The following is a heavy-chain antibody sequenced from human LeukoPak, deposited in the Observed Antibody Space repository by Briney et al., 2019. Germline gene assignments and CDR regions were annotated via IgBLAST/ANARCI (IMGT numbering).Heavy chain of an antibody. Sequence: NPSETLSLTCAVYGGSFSGYYWSWIRQPPGKGLEWIGEINHSGSTNYNPSLKSRVTISVDTSKNQFSLKLSSVTAADTAVYYCARCPMVRGVIDAFDIWGQGTMVTVSS. CDR1: GGSFSGYY. D-gene: IGHD3-10*01. CDR3: ARCPMVRGVIDAFDI. CDR2: INHSGST. V-gene: IGHV4-34*01. J-gene: IGHJ3*02.